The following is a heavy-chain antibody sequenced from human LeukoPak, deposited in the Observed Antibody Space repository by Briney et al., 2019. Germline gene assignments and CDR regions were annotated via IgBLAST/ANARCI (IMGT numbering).Heavy chain of an antibody. V-gene: IGHV4-61*02. CDR2: IYTSGST. CDR1: GGSISSGSYY. Sequence: PSQTLSLTCTVSGGSISSGSYYWSWIRQPAGKGLEWIGRIYTSGSTNYNPSLKSRVTISVDTSKNQFSLKLSSVTAADTAVYYCARDYCSGGSCYSRAFDIWGQGTMVTVSS. J-gene: IGHJ3*02. CDR3: ARDYCSGGSCYSRAFDI. D-gene: IGHD2-15*01.